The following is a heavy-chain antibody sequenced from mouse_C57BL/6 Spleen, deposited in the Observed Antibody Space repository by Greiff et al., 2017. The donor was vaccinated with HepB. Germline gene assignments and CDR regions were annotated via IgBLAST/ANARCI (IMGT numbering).Heavy chain of an antibody. CDR1: GYTFTSYW. J-gene: IGHJ2*01. CDR2: IYPSDSET. D-gene: IGHD2-4*01. CDR3: ARDDYDEGAFDY. Sequence: QVQLQQPGAELVRPGSSVKLSCEASGYTFTSYWMDWVKQRPGQGLEWIGNIYPSDSETHYNQKFKDKATLTVDKSSSTAYMQLSSLTSEDSAVYYCARDDYDEGAFDYWGQGTTLTVSS. V-gene: IGHV1-61*01.